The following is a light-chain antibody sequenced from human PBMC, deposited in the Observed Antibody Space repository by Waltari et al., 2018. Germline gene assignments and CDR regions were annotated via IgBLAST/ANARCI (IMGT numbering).Light chain of an antibody. J-gene: IGLJ3*02. V-gene: IGLV2-11*01. CDR1: NYDVGYYNY. CDR3: SSYSGTYTLL. Sequence: QSALTQPRSVSESPGQSVTISCTGTNYDVGYYNYVSWYQHHPGKAPKLMIYDVTKRPSGVPDRFSGSKYGNTASLTLSELQAEDEADYYCSSYSGTYTLLFGGGTKLTVL. CDR2: DVT.